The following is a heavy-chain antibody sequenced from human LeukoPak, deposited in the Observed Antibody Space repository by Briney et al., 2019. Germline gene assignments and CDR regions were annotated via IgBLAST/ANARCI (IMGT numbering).Heavy chain of an antibody. Sequence: SETLSLTCTVSGGSISSGGYSWSWLRQHPGKGLEWIVYIYYSGSTYYNPSLKSLFTISVAPSKTQFSLKLSSVAAADTAVYYCAGQRYYYDSSGPDPDYWGQGTLVTVSS. CDR1: GGSISSGGYS. D-gene: IGHD3-22*01. CDR3: AGQRYYYDSSGPDPDY. CDR2: IYYSGST. V-gene: IGHV4-31*01. J-gene: IGHJ4*02.